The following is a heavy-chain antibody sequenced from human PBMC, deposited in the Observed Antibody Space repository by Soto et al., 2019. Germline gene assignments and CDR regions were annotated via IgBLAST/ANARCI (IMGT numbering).Heavy chain of an antibody. CDR3: ARRVARRYAFDM. CDR2: IWSDGSDK. J-gene: IGHJ3*02. CDR1: GFTFSSYG. Sequence: QVQLVESGGGVVQPGRSLRLSCAASGFTFSSYGMHWVRQAPGKGLEWVAVIWSDGSDKYYADSVKGRFTISRDNSKNTLYLQMNSLRAEDTAVYYCARRVARRYAFDMWGQGTVVTVS. D-gene: IGHD2-15*01. V-gene: IGHV3-33*01.